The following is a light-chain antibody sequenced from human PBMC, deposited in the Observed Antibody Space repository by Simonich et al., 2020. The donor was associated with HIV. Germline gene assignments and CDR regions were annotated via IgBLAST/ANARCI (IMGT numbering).Light chain of an antibody. CDR2: DAS. CDR3: QQRSNWPPT. J-gene: IGKJ3*01. CDR1: QNVSSN. Sequence: EIVMTQSPVTLYVSPGERATLSCRARQNVSSNLTWYQQKPGQATSLLIYDASNRATGIPARFSGSGSGTDFTLTICSLEPEDFAVYYCQQRSNWPPTFGPGTKVDIK. V-gene: IGKV3-11*01.